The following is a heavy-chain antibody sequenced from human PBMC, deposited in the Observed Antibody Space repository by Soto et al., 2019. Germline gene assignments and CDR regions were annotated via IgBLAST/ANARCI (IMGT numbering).Heavy chain of an antibody. CDR1: GFTFSSYA. D-gene: IGHD3-9*01. CDR2: ITDSGANT. V-gene: IGHV3-23*01. Sequence: GGSLRLSCAASGFTFSSYAMNWVRQAPGRGLEWVSTITDSGANTYYADSVKGRFTVSRDNSKNTLYLQMNSLRAEDTAVYYCARDGYYDILTGYFDYWGQGTLVTVSS. CDR3: ARDGYYDILTGYFDY. J-gene: IGHJ4*02.